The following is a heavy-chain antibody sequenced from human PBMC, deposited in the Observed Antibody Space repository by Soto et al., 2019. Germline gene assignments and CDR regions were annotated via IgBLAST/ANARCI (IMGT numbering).Heavy chain of an antibody. J-gene: IGHJ6*03. V-gene: IGHV3-15*01. D-gene: IGHD2-15*01. Sequence: EVQLVESGGGLVQPGGSLRLSCAASGFTFSNAWMSWVRQAPGKGLEWVGRIKSKTDGGTTDYAAPVKGRFTISRDDSKNTLYLQMNSLKTEDTAVYYCTTDLCSGGSCYQYYYYYMDVWGKGTTVTVSS. CDR3: TTDLCSGGSCYQYYYYYMDV. CDR2: IKSKTDGGTT. CDR1: GFTFSNAW.